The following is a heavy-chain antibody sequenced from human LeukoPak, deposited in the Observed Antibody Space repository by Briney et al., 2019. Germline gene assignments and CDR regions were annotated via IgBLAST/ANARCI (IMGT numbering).Heavy chain of an antibody. CDR3: AREGGIAVAGTLY. V-gene: IGHV3-66*01. J-gene: IGHJ4*02. CDR2: IYSGGST. D-gene: IGHD6-19*01. CDR1: GFTVSSNY. Sequence: GGSLRLSCAAPGFTVSSNYMSWVRQAPGKGLEWVSVIYSGGSTYYADSVKGRFTISRDNSKNTLYLQMNSLRAEDTAVYYCAREGGIAVAGTLYWGQGTLVTVSS.